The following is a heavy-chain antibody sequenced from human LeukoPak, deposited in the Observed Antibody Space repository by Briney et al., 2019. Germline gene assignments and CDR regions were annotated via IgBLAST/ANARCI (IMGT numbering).Heavy chain of an antibody. CDR3: ARARGSSVVATFRPIDY. J-gene: IGHJ4*02. CDR1: GFSLSTTGVG. V-gene: IGHV2-5*01. Sequence: ESGPTLVNPTQTLTLTCTFSGFSLSTTGVGGGWIRQPPGKALEWLALIYWNDDKLYRPSLKSRLTITKDTSKNQVVLTMTNMAPVDTATYYCARARGSSVVATFRPIDYWGQGTLVTVSS. D-gene: IGHD2-2*01. CDR2: IYWNDDK.